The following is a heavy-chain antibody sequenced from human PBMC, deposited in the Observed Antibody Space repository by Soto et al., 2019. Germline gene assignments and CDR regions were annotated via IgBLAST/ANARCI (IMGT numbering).Heavy chain of an antibody. D-gene: IGHD3-16*01. CDR3: ARAGGRGDYYYGMDV. CDR2: IYTGDSDT. CDR1: GYSFTSYW. J-gene: IGHJ6*02. Sequence: PRESLKNSCKGSGYSFTSYWIGWVRQMPGKGLEWMWVIYTGDSDTRYSPSFQGQVTISADKAISTAYLQWRSLKASDTAMYYCARAGGRGDYYYGMDVWGQGTTVTVSS. V-gene: IGHV5-51*01.